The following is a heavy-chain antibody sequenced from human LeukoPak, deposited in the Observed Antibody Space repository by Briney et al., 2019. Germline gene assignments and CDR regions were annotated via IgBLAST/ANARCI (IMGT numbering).Heavy chain of an antibody. CDR3: ATARALREVRFNPYGMDV. D-gene: IGHD3-3*01. Sequence: ASVKVSCKVSGYTLTELSMHWVRQAPGKGLEWMGGFDPEDGETIYAQKFQGRVTMTEDTPTDTAYMELSSLRSEDTAVYYCATARALREVRFNPYGMDVWGQGTTVTVSS. J-gene: IGHJ6*02. CDR1: GYTLTELS. V-gene: IGHV1-24*01. CDR2: FDPEDGET.